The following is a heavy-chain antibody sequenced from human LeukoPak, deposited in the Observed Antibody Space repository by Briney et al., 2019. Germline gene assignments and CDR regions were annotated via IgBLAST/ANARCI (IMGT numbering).Heavy chain of an antibody. V-gene: IGHV1-8*01. J-gene: IGHJ4*02. CDR2: MNPNSGNT. D-gene: IGHD3-22*01. Sequence: GASVKVSCKASGYTFTSYDINWVRQATGQGREWMGWMNPNSGNTCYAQKFHGRVTMTRNTSISTAYMELSSLRSEDTAVYYCAKYYYYDSSAITDWGQGTLVTVSS. CDR3: AKYYYYDSSAITD. CDR1: GYTFTSYD.